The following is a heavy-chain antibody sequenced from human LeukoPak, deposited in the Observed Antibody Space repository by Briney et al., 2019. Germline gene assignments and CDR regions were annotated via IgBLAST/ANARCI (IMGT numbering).Heavy chain of an antibody. D-gene: IGHD1-26*01. CDR3: ARGRGELSGSYEDVDY. CDR2: INPSGGST. V-gene: IGHV1-46*01. Sequence: ASVKVSFKASGYTFTSYYMHWVRQAPGQGLEWMGIINPSGGSTSYAQKFQGRVTMTRDTSTSTVYMELSSLRSEDTAVYYCARGRGELSGSYEDVDYWGQGTLVTVSS. CDR1: GYTFTSYY. J-gene: IGHJ4*02.